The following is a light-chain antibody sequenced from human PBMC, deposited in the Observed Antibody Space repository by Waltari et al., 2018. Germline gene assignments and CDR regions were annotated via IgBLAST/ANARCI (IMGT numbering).Light chain of an antibody. CDR2: YDS. V-gene: IGLV3-21*01. CDR1: NIESKR. CDR3: QVWDANTDPGV. Sequence: SYVLTQPPSVAVAPGETARVTCGGNNIESKRLHWYQQKPGQAPVLVISYDSDRPSGIPERFSGSNSGDTATLTISRVEAGDEADYYCQVWDANTDPGVFGTGTEVTVL. J-gene: IGLJ1*01.